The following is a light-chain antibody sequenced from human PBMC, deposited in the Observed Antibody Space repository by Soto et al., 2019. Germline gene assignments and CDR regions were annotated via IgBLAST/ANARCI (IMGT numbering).Light chain of an antibody. V-gene: IGKV3D-15*01. CDR2: GAS. CDR1: QSVSNN. J-gene: IGKJ4*01. CDR3: QQYATSPLT. Sequence: EIVLTQSPATLSVSPGERAALSCRASQSVSNNLAWYQQKPGQPPRLLIFGASTRATGIPARFSGSGSEAEFALTISTLQSEDFALYYCQQYATSPLTFGGGTKVDIK.